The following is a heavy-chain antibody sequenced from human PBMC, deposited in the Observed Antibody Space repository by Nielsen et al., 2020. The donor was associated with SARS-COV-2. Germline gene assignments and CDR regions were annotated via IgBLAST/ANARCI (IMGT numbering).Heavy chain of an antibody. CDR2: IKQDGSEK. Sequence: EGSLRLSCAASGFTFSSYWMSWVRQAPGKGLEWVANIKQDGSEKYYVDSVKGRFTISRDNAKNSLYLQMNSLRAEDTAVYYCARDLGYDFWSGYQYYYGMDVWGQGTTVTVSS. CDR3: ARDLGYDFWSGYQYYYGMDV. V-gene: IGHV3-7*01. CDR1: GFTFSSYW. D-gene: IGHD3-3*01. J-gene: IGHJ6*02.